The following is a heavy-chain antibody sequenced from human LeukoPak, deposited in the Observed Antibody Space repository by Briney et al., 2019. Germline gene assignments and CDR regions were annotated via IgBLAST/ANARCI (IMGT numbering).Heavy chain of an antibody. CDR3: AKDDYVDTAMVDAFDI. Sequence: GGSLRLSCAASGFTFSSYAMSWVRQAPGKGLEWVSAISGSGGSAYYADSVKGRFTISRDNSKNTLYLQMNSLRAEDTAVYYCAKDDYVDTAMVDAFDIWGQGTMVTVSS. D-gene: IGHD5-18*01. V-gene: IGHV3-23*01. CDR2: ISGSGGSA. CDR1: GFTFSSYA. J-gene: IGHJ3*02.